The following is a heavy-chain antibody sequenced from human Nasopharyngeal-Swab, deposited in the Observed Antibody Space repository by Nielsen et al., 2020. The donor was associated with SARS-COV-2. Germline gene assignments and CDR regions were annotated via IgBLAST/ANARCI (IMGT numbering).Heavy chain of an antibody. V-gene: IGHV4-59*08. CDR2: IHSSGHA. CDR3: ARHPPLSGFDY. CDR1: GGSITSDY. D-gene: IGHD3-9*01. J-gene: IGHJ4*02. Sequence: SETLSPTCTVSGGSITSDYWSWIRQPPRKGLEWIGYIHSSGHAMYNPSLRSRATISIDTSKNHFSLTLSSVTAADTAVYYCARHPPLSGFDYWGQGTLVTVPS.